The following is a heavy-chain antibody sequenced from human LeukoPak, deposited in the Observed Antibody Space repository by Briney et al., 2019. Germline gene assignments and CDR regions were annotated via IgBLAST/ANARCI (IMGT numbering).Heavy chain of an antibody. J-gene: IGHJ6*03. V-gene: IGHV1-24*01. CDR3: ARFYSGYGNYYYYMDV. CDR2: FDPEDGET. CDR1: GYTLTELS. D-gene: IGHD5-12*01. Sequence: ASVKVSCKVSGYTLTELSMHWVRQAPGKGLEWMGGFDPEDGETIYAQKFQGRVTMTEDTSTDTAYMELSSLRSEDTAVYYCARFYSGYGNYYYYMDVWGKGTTVTVSS.